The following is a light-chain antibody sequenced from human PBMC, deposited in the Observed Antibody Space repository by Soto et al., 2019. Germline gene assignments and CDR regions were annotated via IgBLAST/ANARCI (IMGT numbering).Light chain of an antibody. CDR2: WAS. CDR3: QQYYSVPLT. V-gene: IGKV4-1*01. CDR1: QSLLYSSNSKNY. Sequence: DIVMAQSPDSLAVSLGERATINCKSSQSLLYSSNSKNYLAWYQRKPGQPPKLLIYWASTRESGVPDRFSGSGSGTDFTLTISSLQAEDVAVYYCQQYYSVPLTFGGGTTVAIK. J-gene: IGKJ4*01.